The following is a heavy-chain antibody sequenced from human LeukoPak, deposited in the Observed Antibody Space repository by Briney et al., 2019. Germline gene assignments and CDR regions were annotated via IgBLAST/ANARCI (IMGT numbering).Heavy chain of an antibody. J-gene: IGHJ5*02. Sequence: GGSLRLSCTGSGFTVSSSYMSWVRQAPGKGLEWVSAMYSGGTTYYADSVKGRFTISRDNAKSSLYLQLNDLRAEDTAVYYCVRDFQWSLESWGQGTPVTVSS. CDR1: GFTVSSSY. CDR3: VRDFQWSLES. CDR2: MYSGGTT. D-gene: IGHD1-1*01. V-gene: IGHV3-66*01.